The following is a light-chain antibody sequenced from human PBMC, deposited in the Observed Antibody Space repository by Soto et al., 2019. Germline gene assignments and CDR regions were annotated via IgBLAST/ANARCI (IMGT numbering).Light chain of an antibody. Sequence: EIVMTQSPATLSVSPAERATLSCRASQSVCSNLAWYQQKPGQAPRLLIYGASTRATGIPARFSGSGSGTEFTLTISSLQSEDFAVYYCQQYNNWPRTFGQGTKLEIK. J-gene: IGKJ2*01. CDR1: QSVCSN. CDR2: GAS. CDR3: QQYNNWPRT. V-gene: IGKV3-15*01.